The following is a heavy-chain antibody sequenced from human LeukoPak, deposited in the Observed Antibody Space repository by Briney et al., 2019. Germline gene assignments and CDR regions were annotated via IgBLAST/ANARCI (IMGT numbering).Heavy chain of an antibody. CDR1: GGSFSGYY. CDR3: ARGKTVYYYYGMDV. Sequence: SETLSLTCAVYGGSFSGYYWSWIRQPPGKGLEWIGEINHSGSTNYNPSLKSRVTISVDTSKNQFSLKLSSVTAADTAVYYCARGKTVYYYYGMDVWGQGTTVTVSS. D-gene: IGHD1-14*01. CDR2: INHSGST. V-gene: IGHV4-34*01. J-gene: IGHJ6*02.